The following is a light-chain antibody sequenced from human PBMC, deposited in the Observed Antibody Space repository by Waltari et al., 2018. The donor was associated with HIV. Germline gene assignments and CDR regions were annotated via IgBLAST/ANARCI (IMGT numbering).Light chain of an antibody. V-gene: IGLV2-8*01. J-gene: IGLJ3*02. CDR2: EVT. CDR1: SSDIGAYDP. Sequence: QSALTQPPSASGSLGQSVTISCTGSSSDIGAYDPVPWFQQHPRSAPKLLLYEVTRGPSTVSDRFSGSRSGSTAFLTVAGLQPDDEATYFCSSYGDSLRVLFGGGTNVTVL. CDR3: SSYGDSLRVL.